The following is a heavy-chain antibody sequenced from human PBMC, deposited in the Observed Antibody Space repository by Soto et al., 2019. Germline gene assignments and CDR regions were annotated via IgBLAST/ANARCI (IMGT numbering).Heavy chain of an antibody. CDR1: GGSIINYY. Sequence: HVQLQESGPGLVKPSETLSLTCTISGGSIINYYWNWIRQPPGKGLEWIGYIYYSGNTNFNPSLTSRVTTSVDRSKNQFSLKLTSVTAADTAVYFCASDGRLMLRGFSFYNGMDVWGQGTTVTVSS. CDR2: IYYSGNT. CDR3: ASDGRLMLRGFSFYNGMDV. J-gene: IGHJ6*02. D-gene: IGHD3-10*01. V-gene: IGHV4-59*01.